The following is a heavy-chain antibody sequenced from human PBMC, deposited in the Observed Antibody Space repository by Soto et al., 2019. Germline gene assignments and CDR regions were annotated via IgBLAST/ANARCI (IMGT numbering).Heavy chain of an antibody. Sequence: GGSLRLSCAASXLTFSSYAMSWVRQAPGKGLEWVSSITSGSSIIDYADSVKGRLTISRDDAKNSLFLQMSSLRADDTAVYYCARSQRNGAMDVWGQGTTVTVSS. CDR3: ARSQRNGAMDV. CDR2: ITSGSSII. D-gene: IGHD2-8*01. CDR1: XLTFSSYA. V-gene: IGHV3-21*01. J-gene: IGHJ6*02.